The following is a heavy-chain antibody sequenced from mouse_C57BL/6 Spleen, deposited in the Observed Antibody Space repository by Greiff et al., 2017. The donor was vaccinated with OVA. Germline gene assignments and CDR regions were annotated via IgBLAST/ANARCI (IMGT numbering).Heavy chain of an antibody. J-gene: IGHJ2*01. V-gene: IGHV5-16*01. CDR2: INDDGSST. CDR3: ARGRGISGGLPFDY. Sequence: EVKLVESEGGLVQPGRSMKLSCTASGFTFSDYYMAWVRQVPEKGLEWVANINDDGSSTYYLDSLKSRCIISRDNAKNILYLQMSSLKSEDTATFYYARGRGISGGLPFDYWGQGTTLTVSS. D-gene: IGHD1-1*02. CDR1: GFTFSDYY.